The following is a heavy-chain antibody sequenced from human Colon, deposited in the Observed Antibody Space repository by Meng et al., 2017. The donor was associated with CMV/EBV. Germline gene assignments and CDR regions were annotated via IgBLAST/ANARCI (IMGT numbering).Heavy chain of an antibody. V-gene: IGHV3-30*02. CDR2: SRFDGQSK. CDR1: DFSLDNYA. J-gene: IGHJ4*02. Sequence: GGSLRLSCAASDFSLDNYAIFWVRQAPGKGLEWVAFSRFDGQSKYAESVKGRFTISRDNSRNTVFLQMNSLRVEDTAVYYCVKGSTPGGGYLAFWGQGTRVTVSS. D-gene: IGHD3-16*02. CDR3: VKGSTPGGGYLAF.